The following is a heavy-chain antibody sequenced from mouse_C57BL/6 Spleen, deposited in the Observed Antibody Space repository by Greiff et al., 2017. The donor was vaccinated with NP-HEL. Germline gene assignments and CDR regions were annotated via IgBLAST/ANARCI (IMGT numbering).Heavy chain of an antibody. J-gene: IGHJ2*01. D-gene: IGHD2-2*01. CDR2: ISSGSSTI. V-gene: IGHV5-17*01. Sequence: EVKLMESGGGLVKPGGSLKLSCAASGFTFSDYGMHWVRQAPEKGLEWVAYISSGSSTIYYADKVKGRFTISRDNAKNTLFLQMTSLRSEDTAMYYCARIYDGYDSHYFDYWGQGTTLTVSS. CDR3: ARIYDGYDSHYFDY. CDR1: GFTFSDYG.